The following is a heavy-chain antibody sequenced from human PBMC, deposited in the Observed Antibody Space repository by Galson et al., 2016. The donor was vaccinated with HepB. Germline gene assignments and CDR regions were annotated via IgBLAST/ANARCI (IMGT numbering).Heavy chain of an antibody. D-gene: IGHD2-2*01. V-gene: IGHV3-23*01. J-gene: IGHJ6*02. CDR1: GFIFNSFV. Sequence: SLRLSCAASGFIFNSFVMSWVRQAPGKGLEWVSTVRGSGDVKYYAESVKGRFTISRDDSKNTLYLEMKSMNAEDTALYYCAKGDRDICVTTSCPDSYYYFAMDVWGQGTTVTVSS. CDR2: VRGSGDVK. CDR3: AKGDRDICVTTSCPDSYYYFAMDV.